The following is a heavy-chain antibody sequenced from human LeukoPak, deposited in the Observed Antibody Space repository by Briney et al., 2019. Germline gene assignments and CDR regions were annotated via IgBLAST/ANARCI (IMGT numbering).Heavy chain of an antibody. CDR2: IHDSGST. CDR3: ARGGSYYDFWSGYYDYYYYMDV. CDR1: GGSISSYY. V-gene: IGHV4-59*01. D-gene: IGHD3-3*01. Sequence: SETLSLTCSVSGGSISSYYWSWIRQPPGKGLEWIGYIHDSGSTSYNPSLQSRVTISIDTSKNQFSLRLTSVTAADTAVYYCARGGSYYDFWSGYYDYYYYMDVWGKGTTVTVSS. J-gene: IGHJ6*03.